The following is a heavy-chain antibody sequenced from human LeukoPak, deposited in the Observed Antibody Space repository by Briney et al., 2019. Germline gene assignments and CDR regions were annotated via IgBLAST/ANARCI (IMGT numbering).Heavy chain of an antibody. CDR3: ARLRAAPAFFDH. CDR1: DYTFTSYG. Sequence: ASVKVSCEASDYTFTSYGIAWVXXXXGXXXXXXXWXXXXNGXTXXXQXXQXRXXXXXXTXXTTAYMELRNLRSDDTAVYFCARLRAAPAFFDHWGQGTLVTVSS. J-gene: IGHJ4*02. D-gene: IGHD6-25*01. V-gene: IGHV1-18*01. CDR2: XXXXNGXT.